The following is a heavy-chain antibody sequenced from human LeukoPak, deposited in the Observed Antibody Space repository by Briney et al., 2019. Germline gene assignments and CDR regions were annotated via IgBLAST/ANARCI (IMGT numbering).Heavy chain of an antibody. CDR1: GGSISSYY. D-gene: IGHD3-3*01. Sequence: PSETLSLTCAVSGGSISSYYWSWIRQPPGKGLEWIGYIYYSGSTNYNPSLKSRVTISVDTSKNQFSLKLSSVTAADTAVYYCAGFGYYDFWSGYYPDYWGQGTLVTVSS. V-gene: IGHV4-59*01. CDR3: AGFGYYDFWSGYYPDY. CDR2: IYYSGST. J-gene: IGHJ4*02.